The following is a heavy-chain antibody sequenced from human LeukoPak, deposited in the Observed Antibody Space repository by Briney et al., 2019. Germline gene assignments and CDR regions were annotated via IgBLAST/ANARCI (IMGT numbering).Heavy chain of an antibody. D-gene: IGHD5-12*01. CDR3: AREGSGYDWWFDP. V-gene: IGHV1-2*02. CDR2: INPNSGGT. J-gene: IGHJ5*02. Sequence: APVKVSCKASGYTFTGYYMHWVRQAPGQGLEWMGWINPNSGGTNYAQKFQGRVTMTRDTSISTAYMELSRLRSDDTAVYYCAREGSGYDWWFDPWGQGTLVTVSS. CDR1: GYTFTGYY.